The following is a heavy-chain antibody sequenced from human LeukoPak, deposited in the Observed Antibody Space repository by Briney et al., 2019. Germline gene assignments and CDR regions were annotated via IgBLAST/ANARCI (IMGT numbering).Heavy chain of an antibody. CDR1: GFTFSDYY. Sequence: PGGSLRLSCAASGFTFSDYYMSWIRRAPGKGLEWISYISSSGSTIYYADSVKGRFTISRDNAKNSLYLQMNSLRAEDTAIYYCARGGAPYFDWCFDYWGQGTLVTVSS. V-gene: IGHV3-11*04. J-gene: IGHJ4*02. CDR3: ARGGAPYFDWCFDY. CDR2: ISSSGSTI. D-gene: IGHD3-9*01.